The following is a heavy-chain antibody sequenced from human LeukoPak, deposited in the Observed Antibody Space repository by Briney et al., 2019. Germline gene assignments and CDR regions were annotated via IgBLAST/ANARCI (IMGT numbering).Heavy chain of an antibody. D-gene: IGHD6-25*01. V-gene: IGHV3-7*01. CDR3: ARDQGGLPSDS. J-gene: IGHJ4*02. CDR1: GFTFRGYW. Sequence: GGSLRLSCAASGFTFRGYWMSWVRQAPGKGLEWVANLRQDGNEKHYVDSVKGRFTISRDNAKNSLFLQMNSLRDEDTAIYYCARDQGGLPSDSWGQGTLASVSS. CDR2: LRQDGNEK.